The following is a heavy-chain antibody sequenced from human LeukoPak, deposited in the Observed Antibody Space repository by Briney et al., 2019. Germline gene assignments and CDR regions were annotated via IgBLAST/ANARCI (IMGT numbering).Heavy chain of an antibody. CDR3: ARGGSSAWNY. V-gene: IGHV4-39*07. D-gene: IGHD6-6*01. CDR1: GGSISSSSYY. J-gene: IGHJ4*02. CDR2: IYYSGST. Sequence: SETLSLTCTVSGGSISSSSYYWGWIRQPPGKGLEWIGSIYYSGSTYYNPSLKSRVTISVDTSKNQFSLKLSSVTAADTAVYYCARGGSSAWNYWGQGTLVTVS.